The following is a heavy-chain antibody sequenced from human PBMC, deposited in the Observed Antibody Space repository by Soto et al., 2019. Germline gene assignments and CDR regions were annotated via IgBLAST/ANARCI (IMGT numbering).Heavy chain of an antibody. D-gene: IGHD1-1*01. CDR1: GYTFTSCG. CDR3: ARGRYGDY. Sequence: QVNLVQSGAEVKKPGASVKVSCKASGYTFTSCGITWVRQAPGQGLEWMGWISAHNGNTDYAQKLQGRVIVTRDTSTSTAYMELRSLISDDTAVYYCARGRYGDYWGQGALVTVSS. J-gene: IGHJ4*02. CDR2: ISAHNGNT. V-gene: IGHV1-18*01.